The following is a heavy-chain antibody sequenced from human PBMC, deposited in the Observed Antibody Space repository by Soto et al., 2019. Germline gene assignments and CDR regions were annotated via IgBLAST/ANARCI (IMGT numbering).Heavy chain of an antibody. D-gene: IGHD1-26*01. CDR3: ARQIVGATRYFDY. CDR2: IIPIFGTA. J-gene: IGHJ4*02. CDR1: GGTFSSYA. V-gene: IGHV1-69*13. Sequence: VASVKVSCKASGGTFSSYAISWVRQAPGQGLEWMGGIIPIFGTANYAQKFQGRVTITADESTSTAYMELSSLRSEDTAVYYCARQIVGATRYFDYWGQGTLVTVSS.